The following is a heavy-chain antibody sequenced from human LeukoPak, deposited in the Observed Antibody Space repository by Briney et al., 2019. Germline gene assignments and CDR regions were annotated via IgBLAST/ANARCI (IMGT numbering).Heavy chain of an antibody. CDR2: IYHSGRT. CDR1: GDCISSSSYY. J-gene: IGHJ1*01. V-gene: IGHV4-39*01. CDR3: ARRRYYDSTGYFE. Sequence: SETLSLTCAVSGDCISSSSYYWGWIRQSPGTGLEWIGDIYHSGRTYYNPSLKSRVAISIDTSKNQFSLRLRSMTAADTAVFYCARRRYYDSTGYFEWGRGTLVTVSS. D-gene: IGHD3-22*01.